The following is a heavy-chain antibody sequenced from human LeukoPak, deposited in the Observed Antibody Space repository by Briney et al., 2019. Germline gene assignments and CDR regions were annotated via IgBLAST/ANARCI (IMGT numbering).Heavy chain of an antibody. Sequence: GGSLRLSCTASGFILSSYSMNCIRQAPGKGLEWVSSISSSSNYIYYADSVTGRFTISKDNAKNSLFLQMNSLRSEDTAVYYCARDYGYYYDSSGYQRGDYWGQGTLVTVSS. V-gene: IGHV3-21*04. CDR3: ARDYGYYYDSSGYQRGDY. D-gene: IGHD3-22*01. J-gene: IGHJ4*02. CDR2: ISSSSNYI. CDR1: GFILSSYS.